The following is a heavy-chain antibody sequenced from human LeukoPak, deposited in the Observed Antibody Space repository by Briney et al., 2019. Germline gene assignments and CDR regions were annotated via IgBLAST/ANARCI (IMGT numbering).Heavy chain of an antibody. Sequence: ASVKVSCKASGYTFTSYGISWVRQAPGQGLEWMGWMNPNSGNTGYAQKFQGRVTMTRNTSISTAYMELSSLRSEDTAVYYCASAGFGELSYYMDVWGKGTTVTISS. CDR3: ASAGFGELSYYMDV. CDR2: MNPNSGNT. J-gene: IGHJ6*03. D-gene: IGHD3-10*01. V-gene: IGHV1-8*02. CDR1: GYTFTSYG.